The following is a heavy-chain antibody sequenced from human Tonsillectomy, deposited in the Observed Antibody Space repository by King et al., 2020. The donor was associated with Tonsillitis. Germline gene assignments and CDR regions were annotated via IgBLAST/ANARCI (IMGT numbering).Heavy chain of an antibody. V-gene: IGHV4-30-4*07. D-gene: IGHD7-27*01. J-gene: IGHJ3*02. CDR3: ARGNWGFDAFDI. Sequence: QLQESGPGLVKPSQTLSLTCAVSGASVTSGGYSWSWIRQPPGKGLEWIGYIYYSGSTYYNPSLKSRLTISLDTSKNQFFLKLSSVTAADTAVCYCARGNWGFDAFDIWGQGTMVTVSS. CDR1: GASVTSGGYS. CDR2: IYYSGST.